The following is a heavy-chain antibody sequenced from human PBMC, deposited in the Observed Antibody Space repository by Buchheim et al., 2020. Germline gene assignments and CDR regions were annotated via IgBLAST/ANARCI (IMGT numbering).Heavy chain of an antibody. Sequence: EVQLVESGGGLVKPGGSLRLSCAASGFTFSNAWMSWVRQAPGKGLEWVGRIKSKTDGGTTDYAAPVKGRFTISRDNSKNTLYLQMNSLKTEDTAVYYCTTDTGSSWSDSDYYYGMDVCGQGTT. CDR2: IKSKTDGGTT. V-gene: IGHV3-15*01. J-gene: IGHJ6*02. CDR1: GFTFSNAW. CDR3: TTDTGSSWSDSDYYYGMDV. D-gene: IGHD6-13*01.